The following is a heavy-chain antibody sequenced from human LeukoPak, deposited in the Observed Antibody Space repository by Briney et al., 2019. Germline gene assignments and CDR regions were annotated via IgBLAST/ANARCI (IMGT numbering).Heavy chain of an antibody. D-gene: IGHD5-18*01. CDR2: ISSSSSYM. CDR3: ASKDTAMVNSDY. Sequence: PGGSLRLSCAASGFTFSSYSMNWVRQAPGKGLEWVSSISSSSSYMYYADSVKGRFTISRDNAKNSLYLQMNSLRAEDTAVYYCASKDTAMVNSDYWGQGTLVTVSS. J-gene: IGHJ4*02. CDR1: GFTFSSYS. V-gene: IGHV3-21*01.